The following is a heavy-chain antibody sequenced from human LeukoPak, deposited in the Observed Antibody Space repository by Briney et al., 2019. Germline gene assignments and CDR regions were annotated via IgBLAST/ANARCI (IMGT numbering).Heavy chain of an antibody. CDR1: GFIFSNNA. CDR3: VKGPRPDITVAHTVEN. CDR2: ISSRGDST. J-gene: IGHJ4*02. Sequence: PGGSLILSCAASGFIFSNNAMSWVRQVPGRGLEWVSTISSRGDSTYVADSVKGRFTISRDNSKNSLYLQMNTVRAEDTAVYYCVKGPRPDITVAHTVENWGQGTLVTVSS. V-gene: IGHV3-23*01. D-gene: IGHD6-19*01.